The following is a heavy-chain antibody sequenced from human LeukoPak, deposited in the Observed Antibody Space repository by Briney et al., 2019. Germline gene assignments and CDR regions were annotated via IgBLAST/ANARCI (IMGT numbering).Heavy chain of an antibody. CDR1: GGSFSGYY. D-gene: IGHD3-22*01. V-gene: IGHV4-34*01. J-gene: IGHJ4*02. CDR2: INHSRST. CDR3: ATHHYYDSSGFGLDY. Sequence: SETLSLTCAVYGGSFSGYYWSWIRQPPGKGLEWIGEINHSRSTNYNPSLKSRVTISVDTSKNQFSLKLSSVTAADTAVYYCATHHYYDSSGFGLDYWGQGTLVTVSS.